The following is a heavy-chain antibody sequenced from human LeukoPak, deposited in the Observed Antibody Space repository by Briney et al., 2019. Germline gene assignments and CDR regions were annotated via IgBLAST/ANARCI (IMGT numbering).Heavy chain of an antibody. V-gene: IGHV1-18*04. CDR2: ISAYNGNT. J-gene: IGHJ4*02. Sequence: ASVKVSCKASGYIFTDYYLHWVRQAPGQGLEWMGWISAYNGNTNYAQKLQGRVTMTTDTSTSTDYMELRSLRSDDTAVYYCAREGTSAAPIYWGQGTLVTASS. D-gene: IGHD3-10*01. CDR1: GYIFTDYY. CDR3: AREGTSAAPIY.